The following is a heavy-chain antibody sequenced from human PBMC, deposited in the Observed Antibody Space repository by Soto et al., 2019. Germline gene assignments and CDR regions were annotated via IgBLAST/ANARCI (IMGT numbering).Heavy chain of an antibody. V-gene: IGHV4-39*01. D-gene: IGHD3-9*01. Sequence: PSETLSLTCTVSGGSISSSSYYWGWIRQPPGKGLEWIGSIYYSGSTYYNPSLKSRVTISVDTSKNQFSLKLSSVTAADTAVYYCAMTIDYYYYMDVWGKGTTVTVSS. CDR1: GGSISSSSYY. CDR2: IYYSGST. CDR3: AMTIDYYYYMDV. J-gene: IGHJ6*03.